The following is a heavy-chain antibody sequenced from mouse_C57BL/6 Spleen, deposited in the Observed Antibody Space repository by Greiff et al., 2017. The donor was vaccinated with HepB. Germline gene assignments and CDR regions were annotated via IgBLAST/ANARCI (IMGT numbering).Heavy chain of an antibody. CDR2: ISSGGDYI. CDR1: GFTFSSYA. J-gene: IGHJ3*01. D-gene: IGHD2-4*01. CDR3: TRGGLSDYAWFAY. V-gene: IGHV5-9-1*02. Sequence: DVHLVESGEGLVKPGGSLKLSCAASGFTFSSYAMSWVRQTPEKRLEWVAYISSGGDYIYYADTVKGRFTISRDNARNTLYLQMSSLKSEDTAMDYCTRGGLSDYAWFAYWGQGTLVTVSA.